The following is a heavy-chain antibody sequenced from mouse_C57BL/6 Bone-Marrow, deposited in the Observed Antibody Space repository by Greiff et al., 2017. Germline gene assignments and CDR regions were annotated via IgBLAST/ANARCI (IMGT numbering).Heavy chain of an antibody. Sequence: QVQLQQSGPELVKPGASVKISCKASGYSFTSYYIHWVKQRPGQGLEWIGWIYPGSGNTKYNEKFKGKATLTADTSSSTAYMHLSSLTSEDSAVYYCARVPPYNGSSTEYFDVWGTGTTVTVSS. CDR1: GYSFTSYY. D-gene: IGHD1-1*01. J-gene: IGHJ1*03. CDR3: ARVPPYNGSSTEYFDV. CDR2: IYPGSGNT. V-gene: IGHV1-66*01.